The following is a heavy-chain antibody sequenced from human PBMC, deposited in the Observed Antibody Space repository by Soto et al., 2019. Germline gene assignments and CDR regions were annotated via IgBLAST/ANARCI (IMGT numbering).Heavy chain of an antibody. CDR3: ARARAVLRFLEWLPTPDGMDV. Sequence: SETLSLTCTVSGGSISSYYWSRIRQPPGKGLEWIGYIYYSGSTNYNPSLKSRVTISVDTSKNQFSLKLSSVTAADTAVYYCARARAVLRFLEWLPTPDGMDVWGQGTTVTVSS. J-gene: IGHJ6*02. CDR1: GGSISSYY. CDR2: IYYSGST. V-gene: IGHV4-59*01. D-gene: IGHD3-3*01.